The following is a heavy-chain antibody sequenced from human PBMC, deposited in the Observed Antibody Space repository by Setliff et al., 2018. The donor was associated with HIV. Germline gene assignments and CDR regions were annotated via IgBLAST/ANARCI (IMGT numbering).Heavy chain of an antibody. V-gene: IGHV1-69*10. Sequence: GASVKVSCKASGGTFSTYAISWVRQAPGQGLEWMGGIVPIIDITNYAQKFAGRVTITADKATRTIYMDLSSLGSDDTAVYYCASHPGSSIEKPYFDTWGQGTLVTVSS. J-gene: IGHJ5*02. CDR2: IVPIIDIT. CDR3: ASHPGSSIEKPYFDT. D-gene: IGHD2-2*01. CDR1: GGTFSTYA.